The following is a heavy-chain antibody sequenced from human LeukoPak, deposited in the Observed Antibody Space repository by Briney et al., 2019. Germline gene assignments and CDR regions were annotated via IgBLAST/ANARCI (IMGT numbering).Heavy chain of an antibody. CDR3: ATDLLSITMIVGPN. CDR1: GYTLTELS. J-gene: IGHJ4*02. D-gene: IGHD3-22*01. V-gene: IGHV1-24*01. Sequence: ASVTVSCKVSGYTLTELSMHWVRQAPGKGLEWMGGFDPEDGETIYAQKFQGRVTMTEDTSTDTAYMELSSLRSEDTAVYYCATDLLSITMIVGPNWGQGTLVTVSS. CDR2: FDPEDGET.